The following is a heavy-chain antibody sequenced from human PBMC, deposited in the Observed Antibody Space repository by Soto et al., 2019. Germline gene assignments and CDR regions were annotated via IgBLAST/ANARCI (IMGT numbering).Heavy chain of an antibody. D-gene: IGHD6-13*01. J-gene: IGHJ4*02. CDR1: GFTVNSNY. V-gene: IGHV3-66*01. Sequence: GGSLRLSCAASGFTVNSNYMSWVRQAPGKGLEWVSVIYSDGSTYYADSVKGRFTISRDNSKNTLYLQMNSLRAEDTAVYYCARARSTAAGLFDYWGLGTLVTVSS. CDR2: IYSDGST. CDR3: ARARSTAAGLFDY.